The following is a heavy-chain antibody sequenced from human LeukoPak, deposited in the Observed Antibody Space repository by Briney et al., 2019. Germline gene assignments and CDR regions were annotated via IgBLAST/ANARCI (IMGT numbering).Heavy chain of an antibody. Sequence: GGSLRLSCAASGFTFSSYSMNWVRQAPGKGLEWVSYISSSSSTIYYADSVKGRFTISRDNSKNTLYLQMDSLRAEDTAVYYCAKGQQTTVVTPGFDYWGQGTLVTVSS. V-gene: IGHV3-48*01. CDR3: AKGQQTTVVTPGFDY. J-gene: IGHJ4*02. CDR1: GFTFSSYS. CDR2: ISSSSSTI. D-gene: IGHD4-23*01.